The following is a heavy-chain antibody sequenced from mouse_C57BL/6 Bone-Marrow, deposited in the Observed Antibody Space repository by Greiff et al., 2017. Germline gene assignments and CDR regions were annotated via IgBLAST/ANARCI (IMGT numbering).Heavy chain of an antibody. J-gene: IGHJ2*01. D-gene: IGHD2-4*01. CDR2: IDPSDSYT. CDR1: GYTFTSYW. CDR3: ARAMITTFFDY. V-gene: IGHV1-59*01. Sequence: VQLQQPGAELVRPGTSVKLSCKASGYTFTSYWMHWVKQRPGQGLEWIGVIDPSDSYTNYNQQFKGKATLTVDTSSSTAYMQLSSLTSEDSAVYYCARAMITTFFDYWGQGTTLTVSS.